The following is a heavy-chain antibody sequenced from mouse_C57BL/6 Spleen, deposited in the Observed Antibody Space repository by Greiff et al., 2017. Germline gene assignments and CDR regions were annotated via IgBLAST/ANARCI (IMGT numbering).Heavy chain of an antibody. CDR3: ARWVYYGSDYYAMDY. CDR2: INYDGSST. V-gene: IGHV5-16*01. Sequence: EVQLVESEGGLVQPGSSMKLSCTASGFTFSDYYMAWVRQVPEKGLEWVANINYDGSSTYYLDSLKSRFIISRDNAKNILYLQMSSLKSEDTATYYCARWVYYGSDYYAMDYWGQGTSVTVSS. D-gene: IGHD1-1*01. J-gene: IGHJ4*01. CDR1: GFTFSDYY.